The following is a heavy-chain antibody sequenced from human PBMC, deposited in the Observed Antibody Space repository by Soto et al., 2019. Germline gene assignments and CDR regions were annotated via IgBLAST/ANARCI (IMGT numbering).Heavy chain of an antibody. J-gene: IGHJ6*02. CDR3: AKGGRDYDFWSGSALDV. Sequence: GGSLRLSCAASGFTFSSYAMSWVRQAPGKGLEWVSAISGSGSSTYYADSVKGRFTISRDNSKNTLYLQMNSLRAEDTAVYYCAKGGRDYDFWSGSALDVWGQGTTVTVSS. V-gene: IGHV3-23*01. D-gene: IGHD3-3*01. CDR1: GFTFSSYA. CDR2: ISGSGSST.